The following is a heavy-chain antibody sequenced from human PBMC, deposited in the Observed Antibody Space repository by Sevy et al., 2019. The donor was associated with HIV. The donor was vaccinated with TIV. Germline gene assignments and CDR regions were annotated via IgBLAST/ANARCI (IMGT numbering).Heavy chain of an antibody. D-gene: IGHD2-21*01. Sequence: GESLKISCAVSGFSLNDYWMSWVRQAPGKGLEWVANINQNGSVSYYVDSVKGRFTISRDDARNLLYLQMNNLRVEDTALYYCVRAIATEASFWGQGTLVTVSS. J-gene: IGHJ1*01. V-gene: IGHV3-7*01. CDR1: GFSLNDYW. CDR2: INQNGSVS. CDR3: VRAIATEASF.